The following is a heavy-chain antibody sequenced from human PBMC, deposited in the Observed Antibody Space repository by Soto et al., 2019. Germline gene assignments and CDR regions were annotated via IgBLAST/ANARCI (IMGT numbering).Heavy chain of an antibody. J-gene: IGHJ4*02. V-gene: IGHV4-30-2*01. Sequence: LSLTCAVSGGSISSGGYSWSWIRQPPGKGLEWIGYIYHSGSTYYNPSLKSRVTISVDRSKNQFSLKLSSVTAADTAVYYCASWGRDGYKYWGQGTLVTVSS. D-gene: IGHD3-16*01. CDR2: IYHSGST. CDR1: GGSISSGGYS. CDR3: ASWGRDGYKY.